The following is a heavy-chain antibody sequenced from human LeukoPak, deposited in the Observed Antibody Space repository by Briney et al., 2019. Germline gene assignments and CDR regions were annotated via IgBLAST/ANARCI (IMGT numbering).Heavy chain of an antibody. D-gene: IGHD1-26*01. CDR1: GFTVSSNY. V-gene: IGHV3-48*01. J-gene: IGHJ4*02. CDR2: ISSSSSST. Sequence: GGSLRLSCAASGFTVSSNYMNWVRQAPGKGLEWVAYISSSSSSTHYADSVTGRFSISRDNAKSSLYLQMNSLRVEDTAVYYCARDLYSGSYYDFDYWGQGTLVTVSS. CDR3: ARDLYSGSYYDFDY.